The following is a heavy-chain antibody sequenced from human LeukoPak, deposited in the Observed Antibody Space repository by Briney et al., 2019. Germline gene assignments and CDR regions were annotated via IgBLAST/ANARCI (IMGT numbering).Heavy chain of an antibody. CDR2: IYYSGST. J-gene: IGHJ3*02. Sequence: PGGSLRLSCAASGFTFSSYGMTWVRQAPGKGPEWIGSIYYSGSTYYNPSLKSRVTISEDPSKNQFSLKLSSVTAADTAVYYCAREDGTSMDNAFDIWGQGTMVTVSS. V-gene: IGHV4-39*07. CDR3: AREDGTSMDNAFDI. CDR1: GFTFSSYG. D-gene: IGHD5-18*01.